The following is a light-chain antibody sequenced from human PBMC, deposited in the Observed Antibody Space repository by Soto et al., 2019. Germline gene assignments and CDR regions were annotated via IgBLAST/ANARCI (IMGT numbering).Light chain of an antibody. CDR2: RAS. CDR1: RDIGTW. Sequence: TQMTQSPSTLSASVGDSVSITCRASRDIGTWLAWFQQKPGRAPNLLIYRASTFARGVTSRFSGSGSGTEFTLTISSLQPDDFATYYCHRHETYPLAFGGGTKVYI. V-gene: IGKV1-5*03. J-gene: IGKJ4*01. CDR3: HRHETYPLA.